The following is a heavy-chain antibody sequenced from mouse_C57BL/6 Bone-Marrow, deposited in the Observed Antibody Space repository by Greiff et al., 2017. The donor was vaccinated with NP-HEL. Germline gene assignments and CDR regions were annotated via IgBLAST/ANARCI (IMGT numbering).Heavy chain of an antibody. CDR2: IRLKSDNYAT. V-gene: IGHV6-3*01. J-gene: IGHJ4*01. CDR3: TALYYRGAMDY. CDR1: GFTFSNYW. D-gene: IGHD2-12*01. Sequence: LQQSGGGLVQPGGSMKLSCVASGFTFSNYWMNWVRQSPEKGLEWVAQIRLKSDNYATHYAESVKGRFTISRDDSKSSVYLQMNNLRAEDTGIYYCTALYYRGAMDYWGQGTSVTVSS.